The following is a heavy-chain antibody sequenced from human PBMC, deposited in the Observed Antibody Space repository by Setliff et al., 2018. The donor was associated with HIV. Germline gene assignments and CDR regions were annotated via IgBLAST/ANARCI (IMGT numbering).Heavy chain of an antibody. D-gene: IGHD1-1*01. CDR2: ISTSGST. CDR1: GGSISSGGYY. J-gene: IGHJ3*02. CDR3: ARTKYDPSDAFDI. Sequence: SETLSLTCTVSGGSISSGGYYWSWIRQPAGKGLEWIGRISTSGSTNYNPSLKSRVTISVDTSKNQFSLRVRSVTAADTAVYYCARTKYDPSDAFDIWGPGTMVTVSS. V-gene: IGHV4-61*02.